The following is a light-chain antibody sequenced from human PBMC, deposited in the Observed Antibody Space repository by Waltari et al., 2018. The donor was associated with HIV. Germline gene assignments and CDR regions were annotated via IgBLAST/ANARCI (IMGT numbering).Light chain of an antibody. J-gene: IGKJ5*01. Sequence: DIQMTQSPSSLSAFVGDRVNITCRASEGITNSLAWYQHKAGKAPNLLIYAASRLESGVPFRISGGGSGTDYTLTINSLQPEDFATYYCQQYYSNPITFGQGTRLEI. CDR1: EGITNS. V-gene: IGKV1-NL1*01. CDR3: QQYYSNPIT. CDR2: AAS.